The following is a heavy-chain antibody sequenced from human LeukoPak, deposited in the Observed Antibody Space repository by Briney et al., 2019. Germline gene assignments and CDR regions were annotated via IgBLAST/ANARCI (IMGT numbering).Heavy chain of an antibody. Sequence: GGSLRLSCAASGFTFSSYGMHWVRQAPGKGLEGVACIRYDGSNKYYADSVKGRFTISRDNSKNTLYLQMNSLRAEDTAVYYCARRSQFPGIALAGTIMDAFDIWGQGTMVTVSS. D-gene: IGHD6-19*01. J-gene: IGHJ3*02. CDR2: IRYDGSNK. V-gene: IGHV3-30*02. CDR3: ARRSQFPGIALAGTIMDAFDI. CDR1: GFTFSSYG.